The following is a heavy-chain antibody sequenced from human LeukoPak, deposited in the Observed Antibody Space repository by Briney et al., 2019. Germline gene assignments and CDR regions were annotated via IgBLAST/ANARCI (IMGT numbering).Heavy chain of an antibody. CDR3: ASQVTGYCSSTRCLDAFDI. V-gene: IGHV5-51*01. CDR1: GYSFTSYW. Sequence: GASQKISCKGSGYSFTSYWIGWQRQIPRKSLEWMGIIYPGDSDTRYSPSFQGQVTISADKSISSAYLQWSSLKTSETAMYYRASQVTGYCSSTRCLDAFDIWGQGTMVTVSS. CDR2: IYPGDSDT. J-gene: IGHJ3*02. D-gene: IGHD2-2*01.